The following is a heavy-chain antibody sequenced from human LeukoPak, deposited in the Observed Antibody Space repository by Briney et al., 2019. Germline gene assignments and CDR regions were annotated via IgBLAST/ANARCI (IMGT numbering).Heavy chain of an antibody. J-gene: IGHJ5*02. CDR3: ARDRYTYGYVPLPNWFDP. Sequence: ASVKVSCKASGYTFTNYAMHWMRQAPGQRLEWMGWINTGNGNTKYSQKFQGRVTIIRDTSASTAYMELSSLRSEDTAVYYCARDRYTYGYVPLPNWFDPWGQGTLVTVSS. CDR1: GYTFTNYA. V-gene: IGHV1-3*04. CDR2: INTGNGNT. D-gene: IGHD5-18*01.